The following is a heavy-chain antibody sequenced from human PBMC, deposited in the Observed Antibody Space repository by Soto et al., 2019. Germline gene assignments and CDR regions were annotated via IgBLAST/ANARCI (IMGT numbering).Heavy chain of an antibody. V-gene: IGHV3-48*02. CDR3: ARESAALNWFDP. CDR1: GFTFSSYS. CDR2: ISSSSSTI. D-gene: IGHD2-2*01. J-gene: IGHJ5*02. Sequence: EVQLVESGGGLVQPGGSLRLSCAASGFTFSSYSMNWVRQAPGKGLEWVSYISSSSSTIYYADSVKGRFTISRDNAKNARDLQMNSRRDEDTAVYYCARESAALNWFDPWGQGTLVTVSS.